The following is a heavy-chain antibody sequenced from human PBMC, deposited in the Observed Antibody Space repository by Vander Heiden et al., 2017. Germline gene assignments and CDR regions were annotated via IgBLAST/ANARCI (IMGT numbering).Heavy chain of an antibody. CDR3: ARHIEVVYPYFYYAMDV. V-gene: IGHV3-7*03. D-gene: IGHD2-2*01. Sequence: EVRLVESGGGLVQPGRTLRLSCAASGFRLTRLWMSWVRQAPGKGLEWVANTKHDGSETMYADPVKGRFTISRDNARNALFLQMNSLRAEDTAVYYCARHIEVVYPYFYYAMDVWGQGTAVIVS. J-gene: IGHJ6*02. CDR2: TKHDGSET. CDR1: GFRLTRLW.